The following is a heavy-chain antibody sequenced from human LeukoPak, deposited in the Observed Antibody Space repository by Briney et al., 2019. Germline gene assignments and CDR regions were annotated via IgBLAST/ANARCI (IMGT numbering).Heavy chain of an antibody. Sequence: ASVKVSCKASGYTFTSYYMHWVRQAPGQGLEWMGIINPSGGSTSYAQKFQGRVTMTRDTSTSTVYMELSSLRSEDTAVYYCARDECQGVVTTRYYYYGMDVWGQGTTVTVSS. CDR1: GYTFTSYY. J-gene: IGHJ6*02. V-gene: IGHV1-46*01. CDR2: INPSGGST. CDR3: ARDECQGVVTTRYYYYGMDV. D-gene: IGHD3-3*01.